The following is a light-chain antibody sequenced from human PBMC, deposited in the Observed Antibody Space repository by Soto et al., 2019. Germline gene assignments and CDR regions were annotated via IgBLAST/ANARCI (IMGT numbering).Light chain of an antibody. V-gene: IGLV2-8*01. CDR1: SSDVGGYNY. CDR3: SSYAGNNNLVP. J-gene: IGLJ2*01. CDR2: EVN. Sequence: QSALTQPPSASGSPGQSVTISCTGTSSDVGGYNYVSWYQQHPGKAPKFMIYEVNKRPSGVPDRFSGSKSGNTASLTVSGLQAEDEADYYCSSYAGNNNLVPFGGGTKLTVL.